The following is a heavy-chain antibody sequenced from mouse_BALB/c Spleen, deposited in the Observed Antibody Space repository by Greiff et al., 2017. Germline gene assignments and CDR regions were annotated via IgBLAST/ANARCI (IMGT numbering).Heavy chain of an antibody. D-gene: IGHD1-1*02. J-gene: IGHJ2*01. CDR2: ISSGSSTI. Sequence: EVMLVESGGGLVQPGGSRKLSCAASGFTFSSFGMHWVRQAPEKGLEWVAYISSGSSTIYYADTVKGRFTISRDNPKNTLFLQMTSLRSEDTAMYYCAREGYGGYFDYWGQGTTLTVSS. CDR1: GFTFSSFG. CDR3: AREGYGGYFDY. V-gene: IGHV5-17*02.